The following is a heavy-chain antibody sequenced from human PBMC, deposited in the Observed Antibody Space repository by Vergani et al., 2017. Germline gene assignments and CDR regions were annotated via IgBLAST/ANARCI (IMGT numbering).Heavy chain of an antibody. J-gene: IGHJ6*02. Sequence: EVQLVESGGGLVKPGGSLRLSCAASGFTFSSYSMNWVRQAPGKGLEWVSCISSSSSYIYYEDSVKGRFTISRDNAKNSLYLEMKSLRAEDTAVYYCARSTVTTYYYSGMDVWGQGTTVTVSS. V-gene: IGHV3-21*01. CDR1: GFTFSSYS. CDR3: ARSTVTTYYYSGMDV. D-gene: IGHD4-17*01. CDR2: ISSSSSYI.